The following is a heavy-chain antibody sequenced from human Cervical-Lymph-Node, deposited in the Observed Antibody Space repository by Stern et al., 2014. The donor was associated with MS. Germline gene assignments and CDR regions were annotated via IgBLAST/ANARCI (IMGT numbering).Heavy chain of an antibody. CDR1: GYTFASFY. Sequence: VQLVASGAEVKKPGASVTVSCKPSGYTFASFYIHWVRQAPEQSLAWMGLINPSVGSTTSAQKFQGRVTMARDTSTSTVYMELSSLRSEDTAVYYCARGRYDVLTDTAFHYLDYWGQGTQVTVS. D-gene: IGHD3-9*01. CDR2: INPSVGST. V-gene: IGHV1-46*01. J-gene: IGHJ4*02. CDR3: ARGRYDVLTDTAFHYLDY.